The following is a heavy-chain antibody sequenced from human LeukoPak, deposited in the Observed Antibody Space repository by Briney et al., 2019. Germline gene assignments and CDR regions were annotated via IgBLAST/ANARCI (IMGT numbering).Heavy chain of an antibody. CDR3: AKDRTVTQFGDAFDI. D-gene: IGHD4-17*01. CDR1: GFTFSSYA. CDR2: ISGSGGST. J-gene: IGHJ3*02. Sequence: GRSLRLSCAASGFTFSSYAMSWVRQAPGKGLEWVSAISGSGGSTYYADSVKGRFTISRDNSKNTLYLQMNSLRAEDTAVYYCAKDRTVTQFGDAFDIWGQGTMVTVSS. V-gene: IGHV3-23*01.